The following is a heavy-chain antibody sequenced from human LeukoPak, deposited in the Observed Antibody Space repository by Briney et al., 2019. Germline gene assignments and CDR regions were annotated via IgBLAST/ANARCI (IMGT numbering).Heavy chain of an antibody. CDR3: AKDRLAVGGPNWFDP. CDR1: GFTFSSYW. V-gene: IGHV3-23*01. CDR2: ISGSGGST. Sequence: GGSLRLSCAASGFTFSSYWMSWVRQAPGKGLEWVSAISGSGGSTYYADSVKGRFTISRDNSKNTLYLQMNSLRAEDTAVYYCAKDRLAVGGPNWFDPWGQGTLVTVSS. D-gene: IGHD1-26*01. J-gene: IGHJ5*02.